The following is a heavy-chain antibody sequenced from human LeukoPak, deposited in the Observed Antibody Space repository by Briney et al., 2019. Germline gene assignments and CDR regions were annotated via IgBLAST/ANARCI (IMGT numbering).Heavy chain of an antibody. CDR2: ICSGGST. J-gene: IGHJ4*02. V-gene: IGHV3-53*01. Sequence: PGGSLRLSCAASGFTVSTNYMSWVRQAPGKGLECVSVICSGGSTYYADSVKGRLTISRDNSKNTLYLQMNSLRAEDTAVYYCARGRQYSSAWDVFDYWGQGTLVTVSS. D-gene: IGHD6-19*01. CDR1: GFTVSTNY. CDR3: ARGRQYSSAWDVFDY.